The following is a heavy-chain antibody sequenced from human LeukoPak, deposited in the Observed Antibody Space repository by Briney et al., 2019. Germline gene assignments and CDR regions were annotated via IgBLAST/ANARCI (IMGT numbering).Heavy chain of an antibody. CDR3: NTWIQPRLNGY. J-gene: IGHJ4*02. V-gene: IGHV3-15*01. CDR2: VKSKIDGGAETT. CDR1: GFNFDTYF. D-gene: IGHD5-18*01. Sequence: GGSLRLSCAASGFNFDTYFMAWVRQAPGKGLEWVGRVKSKIDGGAETTEYPEPVKGRFTISRDDSRNTLYLQMNSLKTEDTAVYYCNTWIQPRLNGYWGQGALVTVSS.